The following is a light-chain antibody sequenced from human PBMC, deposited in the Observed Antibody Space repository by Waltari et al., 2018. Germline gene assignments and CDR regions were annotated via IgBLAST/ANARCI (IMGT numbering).Light chain of an antibody. CDR2: DVD. Sequence: QSTLTQPRSVSGSPGQSVTLSCTGTSSDLGGYNYVPWHQQHPGQAPKPVIYDVDKRPSGVPDRFSGSKAGNTASLTISGLQTDDDADYYCCSYAGRYTSVFGRGTRVTVL. CDR1: SSDLGGYNY. J-gene: IGLJ2*01. CDR3: CSYAGRYTSV. V-gene: IGLV2-11*01.